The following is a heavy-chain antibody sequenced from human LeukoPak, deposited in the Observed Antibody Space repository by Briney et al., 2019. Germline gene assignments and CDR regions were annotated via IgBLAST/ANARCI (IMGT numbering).Heavy chain of an antibody. Sequence: PTETLSLTCTVSGGSISSCYWSWIRQPPGKGLEWIGYIYYSGSTNYNPSLKSRVTISVDTSKNQFSLKLSSVTAADTAVYYCAGYCSSTSCRVDYWGQGTLVTVSS. CDR3: AGYCSSTSCRVDY. CDR2: IYYSGST. CDR1: GGSISSCY. V-gene: IGHV4-59*08. D-gene: IGHD2-2*01. J-gene: IGHJ4*02.